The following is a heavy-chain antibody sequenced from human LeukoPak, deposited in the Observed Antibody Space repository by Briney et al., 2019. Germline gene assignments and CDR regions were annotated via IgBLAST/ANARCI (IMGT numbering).Heavy chain of an antibody. Sequence: SETLSLTCAVYGGSFSGYYWSWIRQPPGKGLEWIGEINHSGSTNYNPSLKSRVTISVDTSKNQFSLKLSSVTAADTAVYYCAGRLDGSGWYDDYWGQGTLVTVSS. CDR3: AGRLDGSGWYDDY. CDR1: GGSFSGYY. CDR2: INHSGST. V-gene: IGHV4-34*01. D-gene: IGHD6-19*01. J-gene: IGHJ4*02.